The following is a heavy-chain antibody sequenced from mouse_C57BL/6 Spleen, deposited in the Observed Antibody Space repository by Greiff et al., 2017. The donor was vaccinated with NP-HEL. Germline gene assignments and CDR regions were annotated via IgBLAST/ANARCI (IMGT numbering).Heavy chain of an antibody. CDR3: ARPGAYYGYDAAMDY. CDR1: GFTFSDYY. Sequence: DVMLVESGGGLVQPGGSLKLSCAASGFTFSDYYMYWVRQTPEKRLEWVAYISNGGGSTYYPDTVKGRFTISRDNAKNTLYLQMSRRKSEDTAMYYCARPGAYYGYDAAMDYWGQGTSVTVSS. J-gene: IGHJ4*01. D-gene: IGHD2-9*01. V-gene: IGHV5-12*01. CDR2: ISNGGGST.